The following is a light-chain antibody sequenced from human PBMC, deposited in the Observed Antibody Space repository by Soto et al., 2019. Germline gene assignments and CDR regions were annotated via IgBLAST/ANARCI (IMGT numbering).Light chain of an antibody. Sequence: QSALTQPASVSGSPGHSITISCTGTSSDVGGYNYVSWYQQHPGKAPKLMIYDVSNRPSGVSTRFSGSKSGNTASLTISGLQAEDEADYYCSSYTSSSPYVFGTGTKVTVL. J-gene: IGLJ1*01. V-gene: IGLV2-14*01. CDR1: SSDVGGYNY. CDR3: SSYTSSSPYV. CDR2: DVS.